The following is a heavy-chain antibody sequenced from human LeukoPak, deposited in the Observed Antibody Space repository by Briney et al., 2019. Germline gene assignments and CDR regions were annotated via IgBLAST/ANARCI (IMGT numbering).Heavy chain of an antibody. D-gene: IGHD1-7*01. CDR2: IGSSGTTT. Sequence: PGGSLRLSCAASAFSLNTYNMNWVRQAPGRGLEWLSYIGSSGTTTYYADSVKGRFTISRDNAKNLLFLQMNSLRAEDTAVYYCARMNYVSTGWGAPFDNWGQGTLVTVSS. CDR1: AFSLNTYN. CDR3: ARMNYVSTGWGAPFDN. V-gene: IGHV3-48*04. J-gene: IGHJ4*02.